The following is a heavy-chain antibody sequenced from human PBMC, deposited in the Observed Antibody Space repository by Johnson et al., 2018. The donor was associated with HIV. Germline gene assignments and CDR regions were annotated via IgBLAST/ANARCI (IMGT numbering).Heavy chain of an antibody. J-gene: IGHJ3*02. CDR2: ISYDGSNQ. CDR3: ARDLDTAMVTCAVDI. D-gene: IGHD5-18*01. Sequence: QMLLVESGGGVVQPGRSLRLSCTASGFTFSNYAIHWVRQAPGKGLEWVTVISYDGSNQYYADSVKGRFTISRDNSKNTLYLQMYSLRAEDTAVYYCARDLDTAMVTCAVDIWGQGTMVTVYS. CDR1: GFTFSNYA. V-gene: IGHV3-30*04.